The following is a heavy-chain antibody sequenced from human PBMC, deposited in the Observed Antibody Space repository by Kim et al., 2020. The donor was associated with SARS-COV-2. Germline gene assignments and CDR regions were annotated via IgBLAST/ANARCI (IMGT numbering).Heavy chain of an antibody. CDR3: ARHSSLAAAAHFDY. J-gene: IGHJ4*02. Sequence: PSLKSRVTISVDTSKNQFSLKLSSVTAADTAVYYCARHSSLAAAAHFDYWGQGTLVTVSS. V-gene: IGHV4-59*08. D-gene: IGHD6-13*01.